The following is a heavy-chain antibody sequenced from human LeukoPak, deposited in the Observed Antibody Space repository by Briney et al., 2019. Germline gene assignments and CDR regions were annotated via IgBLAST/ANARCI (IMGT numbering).Heavy chain of an antibody. CDR3: ARVRSPRWGFDY. J-gene: IGHJ4*02. Sequence: PSETLSLTCAVYGGSFSGYYWSWIRQPPGKGLEWIGEINHSGSTNYNPSLKSRVTISVDTSKNQFSLNLNSVTAADTAVYYCARVRSPRWGFDYWGQGTLVTVSS. CDR1: GGSFSGYY. D-gene: IGHD3-16*01. V-gene: IGHV4-34*01. CDR2: INHSGST.